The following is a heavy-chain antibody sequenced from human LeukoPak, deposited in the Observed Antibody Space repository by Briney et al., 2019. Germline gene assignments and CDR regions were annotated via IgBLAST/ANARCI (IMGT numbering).Heavy chain of an antibody. J-gene: IGHJ4*02. Sequence: PGGSLRLSCAASGFTFSSYAMSWVRQAQGKGLEWVSAISGSGGSTYYADSVKGQFTISRDNSKNTLYLQMNSLRAEDTAVYYCAKAWGTYYYDSSGLPSNWGQGTLVTVSS. CDR1: GFTFSSYA. CDR2: ISGSGGST. CDR3: AKAWGTYYYDSSGLPSN. V-gene: IGHV3-23*01. D-gene: IGHD3-22*01.